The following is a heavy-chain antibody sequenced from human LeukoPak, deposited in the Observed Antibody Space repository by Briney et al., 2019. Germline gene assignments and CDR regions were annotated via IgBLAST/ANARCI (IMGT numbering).Heavy chain of an antibody. CDR2: MKEDGGEK. CDR3: ARVRTEWYIDL. J-gene: IGHJ2*01. D-gene: IGHD2-8*02. Sequence: GGSLRLSCAASGFIFSPYWVTWVRQAPGMGLEWVANMKEDGGEKFYVDPVRGRSTISRDNAKNSLYLQMNSLRVEDTGVYYCARVRTEWYIDLWGRGTLVTVST. CDR1: GFIFSPYW. V-gene: IGHV3-7*01.